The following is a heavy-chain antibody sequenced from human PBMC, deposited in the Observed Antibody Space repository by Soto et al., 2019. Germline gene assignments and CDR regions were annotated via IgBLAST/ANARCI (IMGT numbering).Heavy chain of an antibody. CDR1: GFTFSSYS. J-gene: IGHJ6*03. V-gene: IGHV3-48*01. CDR3: ARHLDDYMDV. CDR2: ISSSSSTI. Sequence: EVQLVESGGGLVQPGGSLRLSCAASGFTFSSYSMNWVRQAPGKGLEWVSYISSSSSTIYYADSVKGRFTISRDNAKNSLYLQMNSLRAEDTAVYYCARHLDDYMDVWGKGTTVTVSS. D-gene: IGHD3-3*01.